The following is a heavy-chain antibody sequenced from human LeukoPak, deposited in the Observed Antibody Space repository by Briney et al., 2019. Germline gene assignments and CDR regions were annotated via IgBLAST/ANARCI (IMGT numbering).Heavy chain of an antibody. J-gene: IGHJ4*02. D-gene: IGHD2-15*01. CDR2: TYYRSKWYN. CDR3: ARRYCSGGSCYIDY. V-gene: IGHV6-1*01. Sequence: SQTPSLTSAISGDSVSSNSAAWNWIRQSPSRGLEWLGRTYYRSKWYNDYAVSVKSRITINPDTSKNQFSLQLNSVTPEDTAVYYCARRYCSGGSCYIDYWGQGTLVTVSS. CDR1: GDSVSSNSAA.